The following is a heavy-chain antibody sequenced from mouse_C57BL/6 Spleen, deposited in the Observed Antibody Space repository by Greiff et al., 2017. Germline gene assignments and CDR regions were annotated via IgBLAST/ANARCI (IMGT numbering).Heavy chain of an antibody. CDR1: GYSFTDYY. J-gene: IGHJ1*03. CDR2: INPSTGGT. D-gene: IGHD2-3*01. CDR3: ARDGYYPHWYFDV. V-gene: IGHV1-42*01. Sequence: VQLKESGPELVKPGASVKISCKASGYSFTDYYMNWVKQSPEKSLEWIGEINPSTGGTTYNQKFKAKATLTVDKSSSTAYMQLKSLTSEDSAVYYCARDGYYPHWYFDVWGTGTTVTVSS.